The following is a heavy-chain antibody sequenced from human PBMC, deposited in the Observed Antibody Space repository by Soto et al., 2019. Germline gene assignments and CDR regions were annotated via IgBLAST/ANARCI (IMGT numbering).Heavy chain of an antibody. Sequence: SGTLSLTCAVSGGSIRSSNWRSWVRQPPGKGLEWIGEIYHSGSTNYNPSLKSRVTISVDKSKNQFSLKLSSVTAADTAVYYCARGKSPYSTRGVMDVWGQGTTVTVSS. D-gene: IGHD2-2*01. J-gene: IGHJ6*02. CDR1: GGSIRSSNW. CDR2: IYHSGST. CDR3: ARGKSPYSTRGVMDV. V-gene: IGHV4-4*02.